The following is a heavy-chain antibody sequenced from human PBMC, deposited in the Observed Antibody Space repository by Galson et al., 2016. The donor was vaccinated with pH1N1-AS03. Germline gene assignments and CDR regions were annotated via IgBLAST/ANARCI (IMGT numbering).Heavy chain of an antibody. Sequence: SLRLSCAASGFTFSNYWMHWVRQAPGRGLEWVANINQDESEKYYVDSAKGRFTISRGNAKTSLYLQMSSLRAEDTAVYYCAVWSRAGVSGWGQGTLVSVFS. CDR2: INQDESEK. J-gene: IGHJ4*02. V-gene: IGHV3-7*03. CDR1: GFTFSNYW. D-gene: IGHD3-3*01. CDR3: AVWSRAGVSG.